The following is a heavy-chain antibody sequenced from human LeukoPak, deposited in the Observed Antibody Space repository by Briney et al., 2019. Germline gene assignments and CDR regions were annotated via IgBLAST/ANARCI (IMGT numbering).Heavy chain of an antibody. J-gene: IGHJ1*01. Sequence: SETLSLTCTVSGGSISSSSYYWGWIRRPPGKGLEWIGSIYYSGSTYYNPSLKSRVTISVDTSKNQFSLKLSSVTAADTAVYYCARSSGYYPEYFQHWGQGTLVAVSS. CDR3: ARSSGYYPEYFQH. V-gene: IGHV4-39*01. D-gene: IGHD3-22*01. CDR1: GGSISSSSYY. CDR2: IYYSGST.